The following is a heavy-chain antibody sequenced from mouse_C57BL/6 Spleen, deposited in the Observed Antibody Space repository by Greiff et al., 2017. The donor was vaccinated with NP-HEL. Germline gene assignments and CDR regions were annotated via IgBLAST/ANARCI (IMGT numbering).Heavy chain of an antibody. D-gene: IGHD2-1*01. CDR1: GFTFSDAW. CDR2: IRNKANNHAT. Sequence: EVMLVESGGGLVQPGGSMKLSCAASGFTFSDAWMDWVRQSPEKGLEWVAEIRNKANNHATYYAESVKGRFTISRDDSKSSVYLQMNSLRAEDTGIYYCTHPWGNYHWYFDVWGTGTTVTVSS. V-gene: IGHV6-6*01. J-gene: IGHJ1*03. CDR3: THPWGNYHWYFDV.